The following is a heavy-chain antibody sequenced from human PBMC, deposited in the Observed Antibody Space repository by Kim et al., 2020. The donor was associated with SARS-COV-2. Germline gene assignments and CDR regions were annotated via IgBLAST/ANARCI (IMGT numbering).Heavy chain of an antibody. CDR2: ITKSSTTI. D-gene: IGHD1-26*01. CDR1: GFTFSAYD. V-gene: IGHV3-48*02. Sequence: GGSLRLSCATSGFTFSAYDMNWVRRAPGKGLEWLSFITKSSTTIYYADSVRGRFTISRDNAKNSLYLQMNSLRDEDTALYYCVRERKVGAFDIWGQGTM. CDR3: VRERKVGAFDI. J-gene: IGHJ3*02.